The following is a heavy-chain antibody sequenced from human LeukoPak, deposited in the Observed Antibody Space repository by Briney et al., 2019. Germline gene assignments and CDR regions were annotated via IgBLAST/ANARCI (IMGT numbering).Heavy chain of an antibody. CDR1: GYTFTSYY. V-gene: IGHV1-46*01. CDR2: IKPSGGST. D-gene: IGHD3-3*01. J-gene: IGHJ6*02. CDR3: ARAPGDDFWSGPYYYYGMDV. Sequence: ASVKVSCKASGYTFTSYYMHWVRQAPGQGLEWMGIIKPSGGSTSYAEKVQGRVTMTRDTSTSTVYMELSSLRSEDTAVYYCARAPGDDFWSGPYYYYGMDVWGQGTTVTVSS.